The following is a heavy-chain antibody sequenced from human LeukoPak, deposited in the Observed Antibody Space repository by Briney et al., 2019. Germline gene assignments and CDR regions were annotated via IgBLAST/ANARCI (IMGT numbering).Heavy chain of an antibody. CDR2: ISGSGGST. V-gene: IGHV3-23*01. J-gene: IGHJ3*02. CDR3: AKTGDYYDSSGYVDAFDI. CDR1: GFTFSSYA. Sequence: GGSLRLSCAASGFTFSSYAMSWVRQAPGKGLEWVSAISGSGGSTYYADSVKGRFTISRDNSKNTLYLKMNSLRAEDTAVYYCAKTGDYYDSSGYVDAFDIWGQGTMVAVSS. D-gene: IGHD3-22*01.